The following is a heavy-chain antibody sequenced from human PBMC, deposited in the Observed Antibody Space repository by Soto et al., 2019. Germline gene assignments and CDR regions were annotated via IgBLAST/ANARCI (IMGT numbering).Heavy chain of an antibody. D-gene: IGHD3-10*01. Sequence: QVQLVQSGAEVKKPGASVKVSCKASGYTFTSYGISWVRQAPGQGLEWMGWISAYNGHTNYAQKLQGRVTMTTDTATSTAYMELRSLRSDDTAVYYCARDFREGVLGGAFDIWGQGTMVTVSS. CDR3: ARDFREGVLGGAFDI. V-gene: IGHV1-18*01. CDR2: ISAYNGHT. J-gene: IGHJ3*02. CDR1: GYTFTSYG.